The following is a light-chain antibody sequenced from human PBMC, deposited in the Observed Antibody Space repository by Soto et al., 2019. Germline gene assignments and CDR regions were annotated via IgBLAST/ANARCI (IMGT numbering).Light chain of an antibody. V-gene: IGKV3-11*01. CDR1: QSVGTY. CDR3: QHRAKLFT. Sequence: EIVLTQSPATLSLSPGERATLSCRASQSVGTYLAWYQQRPGQAPRLIIYDTSHRATGIPPRFSGSGSGTDFTLTISSLEPEDFAFYYCQHRAKLFTFGPGTKVDIK. CDR2: DTS. J-gene: IGKJ3*01.